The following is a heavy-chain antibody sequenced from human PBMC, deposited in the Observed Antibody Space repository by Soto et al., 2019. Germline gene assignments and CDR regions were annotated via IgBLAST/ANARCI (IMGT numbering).Heavy chain of an antibody. J-gene: IGHJ6*03. V-gene: IGHV4-39*01. D-gene: IGHD3-10*01. CDR2: IYYSGST. Sequence: SETLSLTCTVSGGSISSSSYYWGWIRQPPGKGLEWIGSIYYSGSTYYNPSLKSRVTISVDTSKNQFSLKLSSVTAADTAVYYCARHTRGYPLGAYYYMDVWGKGTTVTVSS. CDR3: ARHTRGYPLGAYYYMDV. CDR1: GGSISSSSYY.